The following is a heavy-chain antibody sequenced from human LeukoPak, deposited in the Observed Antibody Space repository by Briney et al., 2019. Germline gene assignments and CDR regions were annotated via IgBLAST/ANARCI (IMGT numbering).Heavy chain of an antibody. V-gene: IGHV3-9*01. D-gene: IGHD1-26*01. J-gene: IGHJ4*02. CDR1: GFTFDDYA. CDR2: ISWNSGSI. Sequence: PGGSLRLSCAASGFTFDDYAMHWVRQAPGKGLEWVTGISWNSGSIGYADSVKGRFTISRDNAKNSLYLQMNSLRAEDTALYYCAKDRDSGSSTLDYWGQGTLVTVSS. CDR3: AKDRDSGSSTLDY.